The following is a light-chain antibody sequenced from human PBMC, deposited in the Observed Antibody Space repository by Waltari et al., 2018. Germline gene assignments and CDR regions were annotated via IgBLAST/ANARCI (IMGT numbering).Light chain of an antibody. CDR2: GAS. V-gene: IGKV3-20*01. Sequence: EIVLTQSPGTLSLSPGERATLSCRASQSVSRNYLAWYQQKPGQAPRLLIYGASSRATGIPDRFSGSGSGTDFTFTISRLEPEDFAVYYCQQSFSSPWTFGQGTRV. J-gene: IGKJ1*01. CDR3: QQSFSSPWT. CDR1: QSVSRNY.